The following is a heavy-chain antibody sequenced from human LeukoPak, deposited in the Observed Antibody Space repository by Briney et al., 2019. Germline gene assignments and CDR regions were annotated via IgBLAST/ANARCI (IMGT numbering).Heavy chain of an antibody. V-gene: IGHV4-4*02. J-gene: IGHJ4*02. D-gene: IGHD6-25*01. Sequence: SGTLSLTCSVSGGSISSTNWWSWVRQPPGKGLEWIGETSHRGSTNYNPSLKSRVTISADKSKNQFSLKLSSVTAADTAVYYCARNAAHEYYFDYWGQGTLVTVSS. CDR3: ARNAAHEYYFDY. CDR1: GGSISSTNW. CDR2: TSHRGST.